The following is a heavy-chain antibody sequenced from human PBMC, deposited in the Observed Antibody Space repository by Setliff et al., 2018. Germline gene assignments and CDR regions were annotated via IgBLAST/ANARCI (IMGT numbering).Heavy chain of an antibody. J-gene: IGHJ6*03. CDR1: GFTFSTYR. Sequence: GGSLRLSCAASGFTFSTYRMHWVRQAPGKGLEWVAVIWDDGGNKYHADSVKGRFTISRDNAEKSLYLQMNSLRAEDTAVYYCARDPSYGSSLYYYMDVWGKGTTVTVS. CDR3: ARDPSYGSSLYYYMDV. V-gene: IGHV3-33*08. CDR2: IWDDGGNK. D-gene: IGHD6-13*01.